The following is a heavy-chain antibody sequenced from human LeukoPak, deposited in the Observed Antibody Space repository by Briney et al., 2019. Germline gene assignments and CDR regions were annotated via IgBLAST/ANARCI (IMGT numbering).Heavy chain of an antibody. V-gene: IGHV1-69*13. CDR1: GGTFSSYA. CDR3: ARGLYDFWSGYAFDY. D-gene: IGHD3-3*01. CDR2: IIPIFGTA. Sequence: SVTVSCKASGGTFSSYAISWVRQAPGQGLEWMGGIIPIFGTANYAQKFQGRVTITADESTSTAYMELSSLRSEDTAVYYCARGLYDFWSGYAFDYWGQGTLVTVSS. J-gene: IGHJ4*02.